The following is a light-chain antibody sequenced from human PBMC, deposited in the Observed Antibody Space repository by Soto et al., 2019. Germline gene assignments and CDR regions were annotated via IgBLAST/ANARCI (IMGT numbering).Light chain of an antibody. CDR2: DVT. J-gene: IGLJ1*01. CDR3: CSYAGTYTAYV. CDR1: SSDVGAFDF. V-gene: IGLV2-11*01. Sequence: QSALTQPRSVSGSPGQSVTISCTGTSSDVGAFDFVSWYQQCPGQAPKPMIYDVTKRPSGVPDRFSGSKSGNTAFLTISGLRAEDEAEYYCCSYAGTYTAYVFGTGTKVTV.